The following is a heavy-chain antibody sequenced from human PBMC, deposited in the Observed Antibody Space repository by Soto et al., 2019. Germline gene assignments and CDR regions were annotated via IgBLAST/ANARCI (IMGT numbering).Heavy chain of an antibody. CDR3: ARILRYNFLAPHYGMDV. D-gene: IGHD5-12*01. J-gene: IGHJ6*02. CDR1: GFTFSSHS. CDR2: ISTSSTYI. Sequence: KPGGSLRLSCAASGFTFSSHSFNWVRQAPGKGLEWVSSISTSSTYINYADSVKGRFTVSRDNAKGSLYLQMSSLRVEDTALYFCARILRYNFLAPHYGMDVWGQGTTVTVSS. V-gene: IGHV3-21*01.